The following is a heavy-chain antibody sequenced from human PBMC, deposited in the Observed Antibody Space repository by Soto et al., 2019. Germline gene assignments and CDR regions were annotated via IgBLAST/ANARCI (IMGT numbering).Heavy chain of an antibody. CDR3: AKDYTVAADPSSVILFDY. Sequence: QVSCQASVYTLSPYAMRWVRQAPGQRLEWMGWINAGYGNTKSSQKFQDRVTIYRDTSASTAYMELTSLRVEDTAIYYCAKDYTVAADPSSVILFDYWGQGALVTFSS. V-gene: IGHV1-3*01. CDR1: VYTLSPYA. J-gene: IGHJ4*02. D-gene: IGHD2-15*01. CDR2: INAGYGNT.